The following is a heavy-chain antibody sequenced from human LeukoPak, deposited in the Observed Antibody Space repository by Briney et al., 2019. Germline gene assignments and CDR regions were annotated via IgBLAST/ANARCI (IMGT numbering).Heavy chain of an antibody. CDR2: ISYDGSNK. V-gene: IGHV3-30*03. CDR3: IRDFRSADL. Sequence: GGSLRLSCSASGFTFSYYSMNWVRQAPGKGLEWVAVISYDGSNKYYADSVKGRFTISRDNAKNTVYLEMNSLSVEDTATYYCIRDFRSADLWGQGTLVTVTS. J-gene: IGHJ5*02. CDR1: GFTFSYYS.